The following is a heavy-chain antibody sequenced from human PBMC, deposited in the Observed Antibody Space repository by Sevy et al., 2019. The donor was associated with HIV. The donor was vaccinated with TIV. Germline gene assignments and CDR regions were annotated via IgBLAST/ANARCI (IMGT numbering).Heavy chain of an antibody. Sequence: SETLSLTCRVSGVSISSDYWSWIGQPPGKEPEWIGYIHHSGNSNYKTSLKSRVTMSVDTSKNQFSLNLRSVSAADTAVYYCARSVAANYMDVWGKGTTVTVSS. J-gene: IGHJ6*03. V-gene: IGHV4-59*01. CDR3: ARSVAANYMDV. D-gene: IGHD1-26*01. CDR1: GVSISSDY. CDR2: IHHSGNS.